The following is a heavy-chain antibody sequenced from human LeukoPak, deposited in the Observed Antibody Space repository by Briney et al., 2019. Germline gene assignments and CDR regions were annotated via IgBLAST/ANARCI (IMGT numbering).Heavy chain of an antibody. CDR2: ISGSGSTI. J-gene: IGHJ4*02. Sequence: GGSLRLSCAASGFTFSSYEMNWVRQAPGKGVEWVSYISGSGSTIHYADSVKGRFTISRDNAKNTLYLQMNSLRAEDTSVYYCPRNRLYMDIVATMESPHFDYWGQGTLVTVSS. V-gene: IGHV3-48*03. CDR3: PRNRLYMDIVATMESPHFDY. CDR1: GFTFSSYE. D-gene: IGHD5-12*01.